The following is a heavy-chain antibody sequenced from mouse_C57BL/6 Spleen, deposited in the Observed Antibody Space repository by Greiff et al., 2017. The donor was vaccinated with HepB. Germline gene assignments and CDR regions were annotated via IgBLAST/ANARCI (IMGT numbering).Heavy chain of an antibody. CDR2: ISSGGSYT. Sequence: EVKLVESGGDLVKPGGSLKLSCAASGFTFSSYGMSWVRQTPDKRLEWVATISSGGSYTYYPDSVKGRFTISRDNAKNTLYLQMSSLKSEDTAMYYRARQEEFITTPYWYFDVWGTGTTVTVSS. D-gene: IGHD1-1*01. CDR1: GFTFSSYG. J-gene: IGHJ1*03. CDR3: ARQEEFITTPYWYFDV. V-gene: IGHV5-6*02.